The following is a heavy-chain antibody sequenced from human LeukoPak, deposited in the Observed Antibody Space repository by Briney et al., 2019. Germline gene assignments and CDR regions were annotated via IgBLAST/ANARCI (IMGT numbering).Heavy chain of an antibody. D-gene: IGHD6-13*01. V-gene: IGHV4-34*01. CDR2: INHSGST. Sequence: SETLSLTCTVYGGSFSGYYWSWLRHPPGKGLEWIGEINHSGSTNYNPSLKSRVTISVDTSKNQFSLKLSSVTAADAAVYYCARADRVAAGTLGPWGQGTLVTVSS. CDR1: GGSFSGYY. CDR3: ARADRVAAGTLGP. J-gene: IGHJ5*02.